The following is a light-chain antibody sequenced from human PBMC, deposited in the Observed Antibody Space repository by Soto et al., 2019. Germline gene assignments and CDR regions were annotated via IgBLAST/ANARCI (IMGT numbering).Light chain of an antibody. Sequence: EIVLTQSPGTLSLSPGERATLSCRASQSVSGSYLAWYQQRPGQAPRLLIYGASSRDTGIPDRFSGSGSGTDFTLTITRLEPEDFAVYYCQHYGSSRWTFGRGTKVEIK. J-gene: IGKJ1*01. CDR3: QHYGSSRWT. CDR1: QSVSGSY. CDR2: GAS. V-gene: IGKV3-20*01.